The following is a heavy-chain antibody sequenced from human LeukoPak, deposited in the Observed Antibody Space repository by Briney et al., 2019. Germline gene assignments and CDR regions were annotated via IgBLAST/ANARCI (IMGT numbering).Heavy chain of an antibody. CDR3: AKGQDLLALQMVDW. Sequence: PGGSLRLSCAASGFTFDNYAMHWVRQAPGKGLEWVSGISWNGGSIGYADSARGRFTISRDNAKNSLYLEMNSLRPEDTALYYCAKGQDLLALQMVDWWGQGTLVTVSS. CDR1: GFTFDNYA. V-gene: IGHV3-9*01. CDR2: ISWNGGSI. D-gene: IGHD1-1*01. J-gene: IGHJ4*02.